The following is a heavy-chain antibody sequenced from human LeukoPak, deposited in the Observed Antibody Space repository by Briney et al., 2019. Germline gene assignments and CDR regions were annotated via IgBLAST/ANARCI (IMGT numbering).Heavy chain of an antibody. V-gene: IGHV4-59*08. CDR1: GGSISSYY. J-gene: IGHJ4*02. Sequence: SETLSLTCTVSGGSISSYYWTWIRQPPGKGLEWIGYIYCTGSTNYNPSLKSRVTMSVDTSKNQFSLKLSSVTAADTAVYYCARGSPLVPEPYYFDYWGQGTLVTVSS. CDR2: IYCTGST. D-gene: IGHD6-13*01. CDR3: ARGSPLVPEPYYFDY.